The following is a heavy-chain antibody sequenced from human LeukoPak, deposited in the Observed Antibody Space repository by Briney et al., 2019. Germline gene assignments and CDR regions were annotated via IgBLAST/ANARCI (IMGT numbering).Heavy chain of an antibody. CDR1: GYSFTNYW. J-gene: IGHJ4*02. D-gene: IGHD1-20*01. V-gene: IGHV5-51*01. Sequence: GESLKISCKGSGYSFTNYWIGWVRQMPGKGLGWMGIIYPADSDTRYSPSFQGQVTISVDKSISTAYLQWSSLKASDTAMYFCARHDNWNDDHYWGQGTLVTVSS. CDR3: ARHDNWNDDHY. CDR2: IYPADSDT.